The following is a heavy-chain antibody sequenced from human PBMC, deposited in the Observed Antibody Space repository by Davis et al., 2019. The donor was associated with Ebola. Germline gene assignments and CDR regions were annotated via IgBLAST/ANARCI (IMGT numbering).Heavy chain of an antibody. CDR2: INWNGGST. V-gene: IGHV3-20*01. Sequence: GESLKISCAASGFTFSSYWMHWVRQAPGKGLEWVSGINWNGGSTGYADSVKGRFTISRDNAKNSLYLQMNSLRAEDTALYHCARDGPGGYYGTDVWGQGTTVTVSS. CDR3: ARDGPGGYYGTDV. J-gene: IGHJ6*02. CDR1: GFTFSSYW. D-gene: IGHD4-23*01.